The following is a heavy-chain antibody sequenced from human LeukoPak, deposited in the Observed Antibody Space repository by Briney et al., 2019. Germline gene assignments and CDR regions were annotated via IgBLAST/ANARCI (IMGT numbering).Heavy chain of an antibody. J-gene: IGHJ4*02. CDR3: ARESREYYFDY. V-gene: IGHV1-18*01. CDR2: ISAYNGNT. CDR1: GYTFTSYG. Sequence: ASVKVSCKASGYTFTSYGISWVRQSPGQGLEWMGWISAYNGNTNYAQKLQGRVTMTTDTSTSTAYMELRSLRSEDTAVYYCARESREYYFDYWGQGTLVTVSS.